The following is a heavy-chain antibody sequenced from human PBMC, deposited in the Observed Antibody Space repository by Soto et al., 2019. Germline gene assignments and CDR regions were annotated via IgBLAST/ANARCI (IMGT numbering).Heavy chain of an antibody. Sequence: SVKVSCKASGYTFTTYDINWVRQAPGQGLEWMGWINPYTGKAGYAQKFQGRVTMTRDNSISTAYMELSSLRSEDTAVYYCARSKERPGRNYFGYWGRGTLVTVAS. V-gene: IGHV1-8*01. J-gene: IGHJ4*02. D-gene: IGHD6-25*01. CDR2: INPYTGKA. CDR1: GYTFTTYD. CDR3: ARSKERPGRNYFGY.